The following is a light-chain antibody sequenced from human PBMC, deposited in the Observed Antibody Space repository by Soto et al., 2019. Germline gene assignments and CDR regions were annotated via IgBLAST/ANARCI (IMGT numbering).Light chain of an antibody. Sequence: EILLTQSSSTLSLSPGERATLLCRASQSVSSTVAWYQQRPGQAPRLLIYGASSRATGIPDRFSGGGSGTDFTLTISRLEPEDFAVYYCQQFSSYPLTFGGGTKVDIK. V-gene: IGKV3-20*01. J-gene: IGKJ4*01. CDR1: QSVSST. CDR2: GAS. CDR3: QQFSSYPLT.